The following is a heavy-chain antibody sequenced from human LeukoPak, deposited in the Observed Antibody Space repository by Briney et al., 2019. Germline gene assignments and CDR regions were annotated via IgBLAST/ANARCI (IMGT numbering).Heavy chain of an antibody. Sequence: ASVKVSCKASGYTFTSYGISWVRQAPGQGLEWMGWISAYNGNTNYAQKLRGRVTMTTDTSTSTAYMELRSLRSDDTAVYYCARDPQAYGSGRFDYWGQGTLVTVSS. CDR2: ISAYNGNT. V-gene: IGHV1-18*01. D-gene: IGHD3-10*01. CDR3: ARDPQAYGSGRFDY. J-gene: IGHJ4*02. CDR1: GYTFTSYG.